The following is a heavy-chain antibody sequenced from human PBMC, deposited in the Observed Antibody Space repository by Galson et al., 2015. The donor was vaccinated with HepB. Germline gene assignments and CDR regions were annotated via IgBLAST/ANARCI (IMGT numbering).Heavy chain of an antibody. D-gene: IGHD3-3*01. CDR2: MNPNRGNT. J-gene: IGHJ4*02. V-gene: IGHV1-8*01. CDR1: GYTFPSYD. Sequence: SMKVSCQASGYTFPSYDINWVRQATGQGLGWMGWMNPNRGNTGYAQKFQGRDNMTRNTTISTIYMELRRLRSEDTAVYYWSRVWENSGYYRGRSGNYFFDYWGQGTLVTVSS. CDR3: SRVWENSGYYRGRSGNYFFDY.